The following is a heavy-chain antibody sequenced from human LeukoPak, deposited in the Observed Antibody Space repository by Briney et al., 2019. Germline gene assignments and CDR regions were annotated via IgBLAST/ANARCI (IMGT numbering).Heavy chain of an antibody. V-gene: IGHV1-69*04. Sequence: SVKVSYKASGGTFSSYAISWVRQAPGQGLEWMGRIIPILGIANYAQKFQGRVTITADKSTSTAYMELSSLRSEDTAVYYCARGGFQWLVPFDYWGQGTLVTVSS. CDR2: IIPILGIA. CDR1: GGTFSSYA. J-gene: IGHJ4*02. D-gene: IGHD6-19*01. CDR3: ARGGFQWLVPFDY.